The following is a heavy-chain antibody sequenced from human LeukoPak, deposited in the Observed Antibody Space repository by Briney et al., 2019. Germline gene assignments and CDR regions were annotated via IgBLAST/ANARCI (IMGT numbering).Heavy chain of an antibody. CDR2: IYYGGNT. V-gene: IGHV4-61*08. Sequence: SETLSLTCGVSGGSFNSDDYYWNWIRQPPGRGLERIGYIYYGGNTNYNPSLRSRVTISMDTSKNQFSLKVNSVTAADTAVYFCASGPRNYYYSGSYHYWGQGTLVTVSS. D-gene: IGHD3-10*01. CDR3: ASGPRNYYYSGSYHY. J-gene: IGHJ4*02. CDR1: GGSFNSDDYY.